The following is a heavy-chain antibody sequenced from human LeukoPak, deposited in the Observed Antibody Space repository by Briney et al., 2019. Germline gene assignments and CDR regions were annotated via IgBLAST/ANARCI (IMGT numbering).Heavy chain of an antibody. Sequence: PSETLSLTCTVSGGSISSYYWSWIRQPPGKGLEWIGYIYYSGSTNYNPSLKSRVTISVDTCKNQFSLKLSSVTAADTAVYYCARSPPMVVVVPAAMDVWGKGTTVTVSS. CDR1: GGSISSYY. CDR3: ARSPPMVVVVPAAMDV. CDR2: IYYSGST. D-gene: IGHD2-2*01. V-gene: IGHV4-59*01. J-gene: IGHJ6*03.